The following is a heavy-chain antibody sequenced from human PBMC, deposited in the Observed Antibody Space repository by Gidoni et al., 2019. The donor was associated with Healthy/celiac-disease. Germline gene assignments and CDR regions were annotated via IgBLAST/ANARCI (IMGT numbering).Heavy chain of an antibody. V-gene: IGHV4-34*01. CDR3: ARGKIVVVPAAMFPFDP. D-gene: IGHD2-2*01. CDR2: INHSGST. CDR1: GGSFRGYY. Sequence: QVQLQQWGAGLLKPSETLSPTCAVYGGSFRGYYWSWLRQPPGKGLEWIGEINHSGSTNYNPSLKSRVTISVDTSKNQFSLKLSSVTAADTAVYYCARGKIVVVPAAMFPFDPWGQGTLVTVSS. J-gene: IGHJ5*02.